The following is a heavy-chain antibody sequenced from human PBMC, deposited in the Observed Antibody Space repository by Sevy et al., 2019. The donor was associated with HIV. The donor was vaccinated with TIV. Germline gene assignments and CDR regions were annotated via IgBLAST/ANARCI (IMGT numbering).Heavy chain of an antibody. V-gene: IGHV4-59*08. CDR1: GGSITSLY. CDR2: IYYNGHI. CDR3: AGENAWGRGYS. D-gene: IGHD1-26*01. J-gene: IGHJ4*02. Sequence: SGTLSLTCTVSGGSITSLYWNWIRQPPGKGLEWIANIYYNGHINYNPSLKSRVTLSLDTSKNQFSLRLSSVTAADTAMYYCAGENAWGRGYSWGQGTLVTVSS.